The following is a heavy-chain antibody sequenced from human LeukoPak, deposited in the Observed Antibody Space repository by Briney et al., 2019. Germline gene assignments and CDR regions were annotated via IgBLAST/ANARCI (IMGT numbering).Heavy chain of an antibody. CDR3: ARLRPDCSGGSCYLDYFDY. V-gene: IGHV4-59*01. CDR1: GGSISSYY. Sequence: PSETLSLTCTVSGGSISSYYWSWIRQPPGKGLEWIGYIYYSGSTNYNPSLKSRVTISVDTSKNQFSLKLSSVTAADTAVYHCARLRPDCSGGSCYLDYFDYWGQGTLVTVSS. D-gene: IGHD2-15*01. CDR2: IYYSGST. J-gene: IGHJ4*02.